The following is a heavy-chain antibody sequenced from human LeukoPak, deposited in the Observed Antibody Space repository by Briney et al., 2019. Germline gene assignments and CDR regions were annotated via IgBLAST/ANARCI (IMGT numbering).Heavy chain of an antibody. V-gene: IGHV4-34*01. CDR3: ARREGDFDY. CDR2: INHSGST. CDR1: GGSFSGYY. J-gene: IGHJ4*02. Sequence: PSETLSLTCAVYGGSFSGYYWSWIRQPPGKGLEWIGEINHSGSTNYNPSLKSRVTISVDTSKNQFSLKLSSVTAADTAVYYCARREGDFDYWGQGTLVTVSS. D-gene: IGHD1-26*01.